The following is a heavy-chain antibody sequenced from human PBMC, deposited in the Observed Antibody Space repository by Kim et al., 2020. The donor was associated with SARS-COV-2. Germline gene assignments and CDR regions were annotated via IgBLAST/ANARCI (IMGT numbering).Heavy chain of an antibody. J-gene: IGHJ3*02. Sequence: ADSVKGRFTISRDNSRNTLYLQMNSLRAEDTAVYYCARDRELSGVAFDIWGQGTMVTVSS. D-gene: IGHD1-7*01. V-gene: IGHV3-30*01. CDR3: ARDRELSGVAFDI.